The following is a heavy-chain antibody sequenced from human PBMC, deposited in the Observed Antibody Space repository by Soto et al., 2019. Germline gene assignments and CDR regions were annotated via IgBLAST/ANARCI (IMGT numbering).Heavy chain of an antibody. V-gene: IGHV1-69*12. CDR3: SRGDATKIVVTTYYAMDV. D-gene: IGHD4-17*01. CDR2: IIPVFGTA. Sequence: QVQLVQSGAEVKKPGSSVRVSCKASGGTLSNYGISWVRQAPGQGLEWMGGIIPVFGTANYAQKFQGRVTITADEXXXTXXMDVTSLRSEDTAVYYCSRGDATKIVVTTYYAMDVWGQGTTVSVSS. J-gene: IGHJ6*02. CDR1: GGTLSNYG.